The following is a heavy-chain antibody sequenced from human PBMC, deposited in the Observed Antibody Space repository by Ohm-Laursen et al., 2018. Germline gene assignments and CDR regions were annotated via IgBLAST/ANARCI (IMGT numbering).Heavy chain of an antibody. D-gene: IGHD5-12*01. CDR2: INGDGRTT. J-gene: IGHJ6*02. V-gene: IGHV3-74*01. CDR3: ARDVAHGGYGFGMDV. Sequence: SLRLSCSASGFTFSSDWMHWVRQAPGKGLFWVSRINGDGRTTAYADSVKGRFTISRDNAKNTVHLQMNGLRAEDTAVYYCARDVAHGGYGFGMDVWGQGTTVTVSS. CDR1: GFTFSSDW.